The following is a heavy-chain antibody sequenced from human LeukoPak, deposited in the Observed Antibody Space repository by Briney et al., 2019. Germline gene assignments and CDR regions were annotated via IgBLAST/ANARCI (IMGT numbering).Heavy chain of an antibody. V-gene: IGHV3-23*01. J-gene: IGHJ6*03. CDR1: GFTFSSCA. CDR3: ASCIAAAGRGYYYYYYYMDV. D-gene: IGHD6-13*01. Sequence: PGGSLRLSCASSGFTFSSCAMSWVRQAPGKGLEWVSAISGSGGSTYYADSVKGRFTISRDNSKNTLYLQMNSLRAEDTAVYYCASCIAAAGRGYYYYYYYMDVWGKGTTVTVSS. CDR2: ISGSGGST.